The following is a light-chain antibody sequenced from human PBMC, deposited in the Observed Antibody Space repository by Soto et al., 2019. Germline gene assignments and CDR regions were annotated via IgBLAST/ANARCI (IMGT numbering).Light chain of an antibody. CDR2: DTF. J-gene: IGKJ5*01. Sequence: EIVLTQFPAILSLSPGQRATLSCRASQNVNGFLAWYQQKPGQVPRLLMYDTFKRATGIPARFSGSGSGTDFTLTISSLEPEDFAVYYCQQRSNWPITFGQGTRLEIK. V-gene: IGKV3-11*01. CDR3: QQRSNWPIT. CDR1: QNVNGF.